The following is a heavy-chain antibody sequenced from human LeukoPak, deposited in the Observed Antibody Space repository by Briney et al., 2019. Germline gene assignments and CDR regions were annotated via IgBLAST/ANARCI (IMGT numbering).Heavy chain of an antibody. J-gene: IGHJ5*02. V-gene: IGHV1-2*02. D-gene: IGHD3-3*01. CDR3: ARDSQGTRFLEWSRRFDP. Sequence: ASVKVSCKASGYTFTGSYMHWVRQAPGQGLEWMGWINPNSGGTNYAQKFQGRVTMTRDTSISTAYMELSRLRSDDTAVYYCARDSQGTRFLEWSRRFDPWGQGTLVTVSS. CDR1: GYTFTGSY. CDR2: INPNSGGT.